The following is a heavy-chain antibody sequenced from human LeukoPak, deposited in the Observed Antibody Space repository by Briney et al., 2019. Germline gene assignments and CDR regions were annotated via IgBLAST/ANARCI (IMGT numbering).Heavy chain of an antibody. CDR1: GFTFDDYA. CDR2: ISWNSGSI. CDR3: AKAVSIVGATIFDY. V-gene: IGHV3-9*01. D-gene: IGHD1-26*01. Sequence: HPGGSLRLSCAASGFTFDDYAMRWVRQAPGKGLEWVSGISWNSGSIGYADSVKGRFTISRDNAKNSLYLQMNSLRAEDTALYYCAKAVSIVGATIFDYWGQGTLVTVSS. J-gene: IGHJ4*02.